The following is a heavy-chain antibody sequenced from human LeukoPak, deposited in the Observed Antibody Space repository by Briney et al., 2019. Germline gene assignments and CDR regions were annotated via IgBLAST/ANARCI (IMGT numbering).Heavy chain of an antibody. D-gene: IGHD2-15*01. J-gene: IGHJ4*02. CDR1: GGSISSSNW. CDR3: ARLWSTDCSGGTCPHQPNY. Sequence: PSGTLSLTCAVSGGSISSSNWWSWVRQPPGKGLEWIGEIYHSGSTNYNPSLKSRVTISVDKSKNQSSLKLSSVTAADTAVYYCARLWSTDCSGGTCPHQPNYWGQGTLVTVSS. V-gene: IGHV4-4*02. CDR2: IYHSGST.